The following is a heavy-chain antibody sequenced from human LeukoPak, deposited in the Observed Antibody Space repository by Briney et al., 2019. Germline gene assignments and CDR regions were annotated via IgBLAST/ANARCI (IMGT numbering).Heavy chain of an antibody. CDR2: GYYSGSA. CDR3: ARRSSGYSNFDF. V-gene: IGHV4-61*05. CDR1: GGSISRSSYY. Sequence: SETLSLTCSVSGGSISRSSYYWSWIRQPPGKGLEWIGYGYYSGSASYNPSLKSRVTISVDTSKNQFSLKLSSVTAADTAVYYCARRSSGYSNFDFWGQGTLVTVSS. D-gene: IGHD5-12*01. J-gene: IGHJ4*02.